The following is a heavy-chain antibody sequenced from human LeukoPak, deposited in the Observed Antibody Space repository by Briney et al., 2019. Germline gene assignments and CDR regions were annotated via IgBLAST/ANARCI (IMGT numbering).Heavy chain of an antibody. V-gene: IGHV4-39*07. CDR1: GGSISSSSYY. Sequence: SETLSLTCTVSGGSISSSSYYWGWIRQPPGKGLEWIGSIYYSGSTYYNPSPKSRVTISVDTSKNQFSLKLSSVTAADTAVYYCARESGIAARPTYYYYYYMDVWGKGTTVTVSS. D-gene: IGHD6-6*01. CDR3: ARESGIAARPTYYYYYYMDV. CDR2: IYYSGST. J-gene: IGHJ6*03.